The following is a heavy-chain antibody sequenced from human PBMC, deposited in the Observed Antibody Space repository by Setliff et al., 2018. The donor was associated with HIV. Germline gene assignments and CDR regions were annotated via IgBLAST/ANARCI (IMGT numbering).Heavy chain of an antibody. Sequence: SETLSLTCTVSGGSISGFHWSWIRQSPGKGLEWIGYIYTGGSTNYNPSLKSRVTISVDKSKSQFSLKLNSVTAADTAVYYCARELGASPHDVFDIWGQGTMVTVSS. CDR2: IYTGGST. D-gene: IGHD3-16*01. V-gene: IGHV4-4*08. CDR3: ARELGASPHDVFDI. CDR1: GGSISGFH. J-gene: IGHJ3*02.